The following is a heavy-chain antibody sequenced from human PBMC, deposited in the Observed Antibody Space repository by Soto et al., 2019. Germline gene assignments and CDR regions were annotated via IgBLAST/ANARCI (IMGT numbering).Heavy chain of an antibody. CDR3: ARGGGRLIGSYYYYYYGMDV. V-gene: IGHV4-34*01. J-gene: IGHJ6*02. Sequence: SETQSLTCAVYGGSFRGYYWSWIRQPPGKGLEWIGEINHSGSTNYNPSLKSRVTISVDTSKNQFSLKLSSVTAADTAVYYCARGGGRLIGSYYYYYYGMDVWGQGTMVTVSS. CDR2: INHSGST. CDR1: GGSFRGYY. D-gene: IGHD1-26*01.